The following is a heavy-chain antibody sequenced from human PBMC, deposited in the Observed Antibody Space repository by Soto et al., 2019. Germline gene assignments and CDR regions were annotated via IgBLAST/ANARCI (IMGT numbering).Heavy chain of an antibody. D-gene: IGHD1-26*01. CDR3: ARGEQYRGRIFDY. Sequence: QVQLQQSGPGLVKPSQTLSVTCGISGDSVSSNSAAWNWLRQSPSRGLEWLGRTYYRSKWYNDYGVSVASRITINPDTSKNHFSLQLNFVTPEDTAVYFWARGEQYRGRIFDYWGQGTLVTVSS. CDR2: TYYRSKWYN. CDR1: GDSVSSNSAA. V-gene: IGHV6-1*01. J-gene: IGHJ4*02.